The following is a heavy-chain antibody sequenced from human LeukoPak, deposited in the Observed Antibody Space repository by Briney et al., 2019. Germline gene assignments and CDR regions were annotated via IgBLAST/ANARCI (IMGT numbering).Heavy chain of an antibody. Sequence: ASVKVSCKASGYTFTSYYMHWVRQAPGQGLEWMGIINPSGGSTSYAQKFQGRVTMTRDMSTSTVYMELSSLRSEDTAVYYCAMDFWSGYGAFDIWGQGTMVTVSS. CDR3: AMDFWSGYGAFDI. J-gene: IGHJ3*02. V-gene: IGHV1-46*01. CDR2: INPSGGST. D-gene: IGHD3-3*01. CDR1: GYTFTSYY.